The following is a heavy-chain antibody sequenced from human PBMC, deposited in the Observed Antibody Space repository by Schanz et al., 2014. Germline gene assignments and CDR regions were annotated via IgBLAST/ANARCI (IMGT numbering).Heavy chain of an antibody. J-gene: IGHJ2*01. CDR3: VRVPSRDVSFDL. Sequence: QVQLVQSGAEVKKPGSSVKVSCKASGGTFSSYTISWVRQAPGQGLEWMGWITAYNGDTNYALKLQGRVTMTTDTSTGTAYMELRSLRSDDTAHYYCVRVPSRDVSFDLWGRGPLVTVSS. V-gene: IGHV1-18*01. D-gene: IGHD3-16*01. CDR2: ITAYNGDT. CDR1: GGTFSSYT.